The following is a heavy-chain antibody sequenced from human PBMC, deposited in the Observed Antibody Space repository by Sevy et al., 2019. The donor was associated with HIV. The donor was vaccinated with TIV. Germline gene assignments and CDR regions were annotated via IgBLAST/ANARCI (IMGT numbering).Heavy chain of an antibody. CDR2: ISSNGGST. J-gene: IGHJ4*02. CDR3: VKESYRLVRFFDY. V-gene: IGHV3-64D*06. Sequence: GGSLRLSCSASGFTFSGYAMHWVRQAPGKGLEYVSAISSNGGSTYYADSVKGRFTISRDNSKNTLYLQMSSLRAEDTAVYYCVKESYRLVRFFDYWGQGTLVTVSS. D-gene: IGHD6-6*01. CDR1: GFTFSGYA.